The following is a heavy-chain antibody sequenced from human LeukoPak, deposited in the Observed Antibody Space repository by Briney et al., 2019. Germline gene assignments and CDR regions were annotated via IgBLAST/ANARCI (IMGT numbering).Heavy chain of an antibody. CDR2: INHSGSA. J-gene: IGHJ5*02. D-gene: IGHD3-10*01. CDR3: AGGPRESYYNWFDP. Sequence: PSDTLSLTCTVSGGSISSSSYYWGWIRRPPGKGLELLGEINHSGSANYPPSPKSRVTISVAPSKNQVSLTLSSVTAADTAVYYRAGGPRESYYNWFDPWGQGTLVTVSS. V-gene: IGHV4-39*01. CDR1: GGSISSSSYY.